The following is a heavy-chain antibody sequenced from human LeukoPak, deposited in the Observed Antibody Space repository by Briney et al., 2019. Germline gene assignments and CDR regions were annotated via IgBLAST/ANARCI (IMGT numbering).Heavy chain of an antibody. CDR2: IYYSGNT. J-gene: IGHJ4*02. D-gene: IGHD5-24*01. CDR1: GDSIRSTTFY. V-gene: IGHV4-39*07. Sequence: SETLSLTCTVSGDSIRSTTFYWGWIRQPPVKGLEWIGSIYYSGNTYYNPSLMSRVTISVDTSKNQFSLHLSSVTAADTAVYYCAREPVEMATIVIWGQGTLVTVSS. CDR3: AREPVEMATIVI.